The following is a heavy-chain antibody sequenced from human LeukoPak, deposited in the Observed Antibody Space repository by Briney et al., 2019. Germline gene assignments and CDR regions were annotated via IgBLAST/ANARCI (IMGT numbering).Heavy chain of an antibody. V-gene: IGHV3-30*03. D-gene: IGHD6-13*01. J-gene: IGHJ3*02. CDR1: GFTFSSYG. CDR2: ISYDGSNK. Sequence: PGGSLRLSCAASGFTFSSYGMHWVRQAPGKGLEWVAVISYDGSNKYYADSVKGRFTISRDNSKNTLYLQMNSLRAEDTAVYYCALTSSWDLSYAFDIWGQGTMVTVSS. CDR3: ALTSSWDLSYAFDI.